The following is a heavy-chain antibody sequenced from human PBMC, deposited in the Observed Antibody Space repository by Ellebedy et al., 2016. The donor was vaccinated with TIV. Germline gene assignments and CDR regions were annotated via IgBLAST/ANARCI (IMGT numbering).Heavy chain of an antibody. CDR3: ARGPTVTTIFDY. CDR2: ISAYNGNT. Sequence: ASVKVSXKASGYTFTSYYMHWVRQAPGQGLEWMGWISAYNGNTNYAQKLQGRVTMTTDTSTSTAYMELRSLRSDDTAVYYCARGPTVTTIFDYWGQGTLVTVSS. CDR1: GYTFTSYY. D-gene: IGHD4-17*01. J-gene: IGHJ4*02. V-gene: IGHV1-18*04.